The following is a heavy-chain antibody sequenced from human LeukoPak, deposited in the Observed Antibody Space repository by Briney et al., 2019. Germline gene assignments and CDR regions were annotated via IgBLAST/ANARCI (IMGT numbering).Heavy chain of an antibody. V-gene: IGHV3-7*01. D-gene: IGHD3-10*01. Sequence: GGSLRLSCAASGFTFSTYWMAWVRQAPGKGLEWVANIKGDESAKHQADSVKGRFTISRDNAQNSVYLQMSNLRGEDTAVYSGARDVGGGFDYGGRGPRAPVSA. J-gene: IGHJ4*02. CDR3: ARDVGGGFDY. CDR1: GFTFSTYW. CDR2: IKGDESAK.